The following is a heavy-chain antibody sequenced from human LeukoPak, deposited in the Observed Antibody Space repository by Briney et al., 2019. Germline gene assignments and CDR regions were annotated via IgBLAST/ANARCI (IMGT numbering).Heavy chain of an antibody. CDR2: IYYSGST. CDR1: GGSISSSSYY. V-gene: IGHV4-39*07. CDR3: ARAWGYDYVWGSYRFNWFDP. J-gene: IGHJ5*02. Sequence: SETLSLTCTVSGGSISSSSYYWGWIRQPPGKGLEWIGSIYYSGSTYYNPSLKSRVTISVDTSKNQFSLKLSSVTAADTAVYYCARAWGYDYVWGSYRFNWFDPWGQGTLVTVSS. D-gene: IGHD3-16*02.